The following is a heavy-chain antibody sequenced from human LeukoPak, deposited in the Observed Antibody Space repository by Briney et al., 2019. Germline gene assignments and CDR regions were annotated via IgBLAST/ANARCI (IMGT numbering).Heavy chain of an antibody. CDR3: ARSLGDCSGGSCYFYWFDP. CDR1: GGFISSYY. V-gene: IGHV4-59*01. J-gene: IGHJ5*02. Sequence: SETLSLTCTVSGGFISSYYWSWIRQPPEKGLEWIGYIYYSGSTNYNPSLKSRVTISIDTSKNQFSLKLSSVTAADTAVYYCARSLGDCSGGSCYFYWFDPWGQGTLVTVSS. D-gene: IGHD2-15*01. CDR2: IYYSGST.